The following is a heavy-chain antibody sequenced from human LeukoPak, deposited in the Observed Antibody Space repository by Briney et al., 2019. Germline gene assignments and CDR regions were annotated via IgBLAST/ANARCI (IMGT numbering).Heavy chain of an antibody. CDR3: AKGSLEYYDYVWGSYAGFDY. Sequence: PGGSLRLSCAASGFTFSSYAMSWVRQAQGKGLEWVSAISGSGGSTYYADSVKGRFTISRDNSKNTLYLQMNSLRAEDTAVYYCAKGSLEYYDYVWGSYAGFDYWGQGTLVTVSS. V-gene: IGHV3-23*01. D-gene: IGHD3-16*01. CDR1: GFTFSSYA. J-gene: IGHJ4*02. CDR2: ISGSGGST.